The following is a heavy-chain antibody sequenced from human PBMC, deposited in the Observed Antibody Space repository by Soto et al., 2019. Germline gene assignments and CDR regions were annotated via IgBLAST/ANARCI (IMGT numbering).Heavy chain of an antibody. D-gene: IGHD3-3*01. V-gene: IGHV4-31*03. CDR1: GGSISSGGYY. Sequence: PSETLSLTCTVSGGSISSGGYYWSWIRQHPGKGLEWIGYIYYSGSTYYNPSLKSRVTISVDTSKNQFSLKLSSVTAADTAVYYCARGLVYYDFWSGSGKTSFGMDVWGQGTTVTVSS. CDR3: ARGLVYYDFWSGSGKTSFGMDV. CDR2: IYYSGST. J-gene: IGHJ6*02.